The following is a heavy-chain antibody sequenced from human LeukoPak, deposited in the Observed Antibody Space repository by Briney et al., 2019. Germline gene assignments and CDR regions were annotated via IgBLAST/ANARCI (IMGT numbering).Heavy chain of an antibody. J-gene: IGHJ5*02. CDR2: IYTSGST. CDR3: ARTLLWFGRNWFDP. CDR1: GGSISSYY. D-gene: IGHD3-10*01. V-gene: IGHV4-4*07. Sequence: PSETLSLTCTVSGGSISSYYWSWIRQPAGKGLEWIGRIYTSGSTNYNPSLKSRVTMSVDTSKNQFSLKLSSVTAADTAVYYCARTLLWFGRNWFDPWGQGTLVTVSS.